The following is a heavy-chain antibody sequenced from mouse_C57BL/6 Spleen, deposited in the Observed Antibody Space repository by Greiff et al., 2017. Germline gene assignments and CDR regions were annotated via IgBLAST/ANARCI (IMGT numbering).Heavy chain of an antibody. Sequence: EVQLVESGTVLARPGASVKMSCKTSGYTFTSYWMHWVKQRPGQGLVWIGAIYPGNSDTSYNQKFKGKAKLTAVTSASTAYMELSSLTNEDSAVYYCTRDYGSSYRFAYWGQGTLVTVSA. V-gene: IGHV1-5*01. J-gene: IGHJ3*01. CDR3: TRDYGSSYRFAY. D-gene: IGHD1-1*01. CDR1: GYTFTSYW. CDR2: IYPGNSDT.